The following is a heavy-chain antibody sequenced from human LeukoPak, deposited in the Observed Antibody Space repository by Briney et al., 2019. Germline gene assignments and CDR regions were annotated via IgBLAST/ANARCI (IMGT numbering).Heavy chain of an antibody. Sequence: GASVKVSCKASGYTFTGYYMHWVRQAPGQGLEWMGWINPNSGGTNYAQKFQGRVTMTRDTSISTAYMELSRLRSDDTAVYYCARNHDILTGYYGDYWGQGTLVTVSS. CDR3: ARNHDILTGYYGDY. CDR2: INPNSGGT. D-gene: IGHD3-9*01. J-gene: IGHJ4*02. V-gene: IGHV1-2*02. CDR1: GYTFTGYY.